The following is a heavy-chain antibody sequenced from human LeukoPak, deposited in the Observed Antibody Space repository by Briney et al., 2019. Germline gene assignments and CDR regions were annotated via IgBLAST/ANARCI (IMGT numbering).Heavy chain of an antibody. J-gene: IGHJ4*02. Sequence: SETLSLTCAVSGGSISSGSYYWSWIRQPAGKGLEWIGRIYTSGSTNYNPSLKSRVTISVDTSKNQFSLKQSSVTAADTAVYYCARVSTFGGDYWGQGTLVTVSS. CDR2: IYTSGST. D-gene: IGHD3-16*01. CDR3: ARVSTFGGDY. CDR1: GGSISSGSYY. V-gene: IGHV4-61*02.